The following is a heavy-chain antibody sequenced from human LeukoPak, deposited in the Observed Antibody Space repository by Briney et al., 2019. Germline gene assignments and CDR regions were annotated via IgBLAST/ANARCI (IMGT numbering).Heavy chain of an antibody. CDR2: IHQSGST. D-gene: IGHD3-22*01. J-gene: IGHJ5*02. CDR1: GYSISSGYY. V-gene: IGHV4-38-2*02. Sequence: SETLSLTCTVSGYSISSGYYWGWIRQPPGKGLEWIGIIHQSGSTYYNPSLKSRVTISVDTSKNQFSLKLISVTAADTAVYYCARDLDYYDSTWFDPWGQGTLVTVSS. CDR3: ARDLDYYDSTWFDP.